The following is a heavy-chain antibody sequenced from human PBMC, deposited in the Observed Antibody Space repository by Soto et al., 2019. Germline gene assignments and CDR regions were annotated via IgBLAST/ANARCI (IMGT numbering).Heavy chain of an antibody. J-gene: IGHJ6*02. CDR1: GYTFTSYG. CDR2: ISAYNGNT. D-gene: IGHD3-9*01. Sequence: ASVKVSCTASGYTFTSYGISWVRQAPGQGLEWMGWISAYNGNTNYAQKLQGRVTMTTDTSTSTAYMELRSLRSDDTAVYYCARDELILTGYPDYYYYGMDVWGQGTTVTVSS. V-gene: IGHV1-18*01. CDR3: ARDELILTGYPDYYYYGMDV.